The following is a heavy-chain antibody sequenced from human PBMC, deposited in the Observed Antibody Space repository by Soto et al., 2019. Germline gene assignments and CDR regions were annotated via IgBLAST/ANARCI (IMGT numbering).Heavy chain of an antibody. D-gene: IGHD2-2*01. Sequence: ASVKVSCKASGYTFSNHYIHWVRQVPGQGLEWMGVINPSGGSTHFAQKFQGRVTMTRVTSTSTVFMEVSSLRSEDTAVYYCARGDFVVITPANSSIDYWGQGTLVTVSS. J-gene: IGHJ4*02. CDR1: GYTFSNHY. CDR2: INPSGGST. V-gene: IGHV1-46*01. CDR3: ARGDFVVITPANSSIDY.